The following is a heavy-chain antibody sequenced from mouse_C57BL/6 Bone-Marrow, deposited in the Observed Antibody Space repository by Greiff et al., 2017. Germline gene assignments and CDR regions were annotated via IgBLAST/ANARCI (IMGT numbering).Heavy chain of an antibody. J-gene: IGHJ4*01. CDR1: GYTFTSYW. D-gene: IGHD1-1*01. CDR3: ARSYYEDYYAMDY. CDR2: IYPSDSET. Sequence: QVQLQQPGAELVRPGSSVKLSCKASGYTFTSYWMDWVKQRPGQGLEWIGNIYPSDSETHYNQKFKDKATLTVDKSSSTAYMQLSSLTSDDSAVYYCARSYYEDYYAMDYWGQGTSVTVSS. V-gene: IGHV1-61*01.